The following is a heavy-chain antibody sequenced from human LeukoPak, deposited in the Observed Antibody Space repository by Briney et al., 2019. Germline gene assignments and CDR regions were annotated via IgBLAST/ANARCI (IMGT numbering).Heavy chain of an antibody. D-gene: IGHD3-10*01. V-gene: IGHV4-39*01. CDR2: MNYSGST. Sequence: SETLSLTCTVSGGSISSGDYYWSRIRPPPGKGLVWIGSMNYSGSTYYTPSLKSRVTISIDTSENQFSLKLSSVTAADTAVYYCARYVVYGSGKYYFDYWGQGTLVTVSS. CDR1: GGSISSGDYY. J-gene: IGHJ4*02. CDR3: ARYVVYGSGKYYFDY.